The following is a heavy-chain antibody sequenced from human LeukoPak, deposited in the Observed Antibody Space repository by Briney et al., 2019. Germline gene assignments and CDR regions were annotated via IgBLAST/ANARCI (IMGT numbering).Heavy chain of an antibody. CDR3: ARAAGRKLSPLDY. CDR1: GFTFSSYW. CDR2: IKQDGSEK. V-gene: IGHV3-7*01. J-gene: IGHJ4*02. Sequence: PGGSLRLSCAASGFTFSSYWMSWVRQAPGKGLEWVANIKQDGSEKYYVDSVKGRFTISRDNAKNSLYLQMNSLRAEDTAVYYCARAAGRKLSPLDYWGQGTLVTVSS. D-gene: IGHD3-10*01.